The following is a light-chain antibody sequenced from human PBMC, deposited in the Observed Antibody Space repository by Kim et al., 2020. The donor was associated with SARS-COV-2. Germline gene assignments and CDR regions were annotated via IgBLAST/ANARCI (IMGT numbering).Light chain of an antibody. V-gene: IGKV1-39*01. Sequence: DIQMTQSPSSLAASVGDRVTISCRACQSIGTYLNWYQQKPGKPPKLLIYAASTLQSGIPSRFSGSGSGTDFTLTISSLQPEDFATYYCQQSHTTPLLTFGGGTKVDIK. CDR1: QSIGTY. CDR3: QQSHTTPLLT. CDR2: AAS. J-gene: IGKJ4*01.